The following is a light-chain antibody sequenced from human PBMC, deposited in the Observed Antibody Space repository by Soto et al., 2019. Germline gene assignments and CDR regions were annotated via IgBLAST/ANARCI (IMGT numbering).Light chain of an antibody. CDR2: GAS. CDR3: QQYNNWPSYT. J-gene: IGKJ2*01. V-gene: IGKV3-15*01. CDR1: QSVSSN. Sequence: EIVLTQSPASLSVSPGERATLSCRASQSVSSNLAWYQQKPGQAPRLLIYGASTRATAIPDRFSGSGSGTEFPLTISSLQSEDFAVYYCQQYNNWPSYTFGQGTKLEIK.